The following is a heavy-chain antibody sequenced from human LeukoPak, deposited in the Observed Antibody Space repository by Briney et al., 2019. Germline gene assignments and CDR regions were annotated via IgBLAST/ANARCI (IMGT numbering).Heavy chain of an antibody. Sequence: GGSLRLSCAASGFTFSNAWMSWVRRAPGKGLEWVGRIKSKTDGGTTDYAAPVKGRFTISRDDSKNTLYLQMNSLKTEDTAVYYCTTAVGYLILYYFDYWGQGTLVTVSS. CDR2: IKSKTDGGTT. D-gene: IGHD2-15*01. CDR3: TTAVGYLILYYFDY. CDR1: GFTFSNAW. V-gene: IGHV3-15*01. J-gene: IGHJ4*02.